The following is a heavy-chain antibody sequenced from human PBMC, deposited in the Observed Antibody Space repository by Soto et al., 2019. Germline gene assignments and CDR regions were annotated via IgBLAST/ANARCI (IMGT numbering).Heavy chain of an antibody. V-gene: IGHV1-18*04. CDR3: ARQQWLSRANYFDY. Sequence: ASVTVSCTASVXTFTSYGISWVRQAPGQGLEWMGWISAYNGNTNYAQKLQGRVTMTTDTSTSTAYMELRSLRSDDTAVYYCARQQWLSRANYFDYWGQGTLVTVSS. CDR2: ISAYNGNT. CDR1: VXTFTSYG. J-gene: IGHJ4*02. D-gene: IGHD6-19*01.